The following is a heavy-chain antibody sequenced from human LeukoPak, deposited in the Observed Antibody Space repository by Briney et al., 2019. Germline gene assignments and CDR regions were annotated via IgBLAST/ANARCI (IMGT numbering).Heavy chain of an antibody. J-gene: IGHJ3*02. Sequence: ESLKTSCKGSGYSFTSYWIGWVRQTPGKGLEWMGIIYPGDSSIRYSPSFQGQVTVSADKSISTAYLQWSSLKASDTAIYYCARRLGGNNAFEIWGQGTMVTVSS. CDR1: GYSFTSYW. V-gene: IGHV5-51*01. CDR2: IYPGDSSI. D-gene: IGHD4-23*01. CDR3: ARRLGGNNAFEI.